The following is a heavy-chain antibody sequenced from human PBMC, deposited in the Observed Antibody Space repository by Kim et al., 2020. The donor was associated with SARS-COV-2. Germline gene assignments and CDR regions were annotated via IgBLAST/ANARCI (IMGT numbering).Heavy chain of an antibody. CDR3: ARAAWGSDY. D-gene: IGHD7-27*01. J-gene: IGHJ4*02. CDR1: GFMFSKYS. V-gene: IGHV3-48*02. CDR2: ITSSSATI. Sequence: GGSLRLSCAASGFMFSKYSMNWVRQAPGKGLEWLSYITSSSATIYYADSVKGRFTISRDNAKNSLYLQMSSLGDEDTAVYYCARAAWGSDYWGQGTLVTVSS.